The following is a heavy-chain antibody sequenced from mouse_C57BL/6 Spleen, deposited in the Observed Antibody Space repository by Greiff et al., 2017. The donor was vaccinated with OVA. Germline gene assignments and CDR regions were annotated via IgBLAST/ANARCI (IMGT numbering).Heavy chain of an antibody. CDR2: ISSGGDYI. V-gene: IGHV5-9-1*02. CDR3: TRDRHGSSPFAY. D-gene: IGHD1-1*01. Sequence: EVKLVESGEGLVKPGGSLKLSCAASGFTFSSYAMSWVRQTPEKRLEWVAYISSGGDYIYYADTVKGRFTISRDNARNTLYLQMSSLKSEDTAMYYCTRDRHGSSPFAYWGQGTLVTVSA. J-gene: IGHJ3*01. CDR1: GFTFSSYA.